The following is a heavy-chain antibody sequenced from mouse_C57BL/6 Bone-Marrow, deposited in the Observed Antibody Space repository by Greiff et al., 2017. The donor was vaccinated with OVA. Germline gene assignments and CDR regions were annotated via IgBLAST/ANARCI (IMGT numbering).Heavy chain of an antibody. CDR2: IYPRSGNT. CDR1: GYTFTSYG. J-gene: IGHJ2*01. D-gene: IGHD2-5*01. V-gene: IGHV1-81*01. CDR3: ANSNRYYCDY. Sequence: QVQLQQSGAELARPGASVKLSCKASGYTFTSYGISWVKQRTGQGLEWIGAIYPRSGNTYYNEKFKGKATLTADKSSSTAYMELRSLTSEDAAVYFCANSNRYYCDYWGQGTTLTVSS.